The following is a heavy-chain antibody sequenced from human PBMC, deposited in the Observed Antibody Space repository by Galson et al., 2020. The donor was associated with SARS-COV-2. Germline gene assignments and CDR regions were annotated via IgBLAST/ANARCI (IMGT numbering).Heavy chain of an antibody. CDR1: GFTFSDSA. CDR3: SRQGLLLDQYDNSGYGEFYY. Sequence: GGSLRLSCAASGFTFSDSAMHWVRQASGKGLEWVGRIGSKPDSHSTSYTTPVKGRFSISRDDSENTAYLQMHNLKTEDTAVYYCSRQGLLLDQYDNSGYGEFYYWGQETLVTVYS. CDR2: IGSKPDSHST. V-gene: IGHV3-73*01. J-gene: IGHJ4*02. D-gene: IGHD3-22*01.